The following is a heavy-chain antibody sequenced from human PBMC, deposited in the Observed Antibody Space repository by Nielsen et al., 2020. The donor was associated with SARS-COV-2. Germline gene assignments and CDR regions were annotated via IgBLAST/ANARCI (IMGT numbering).Heavy chain of an antibody. CDR3: AAYSSGWSLGGGD. V-gene: IGHV4-39*07. CDR2: LYYIGNT. Sequence: SETLSLTCTVSGGSISSSLSYWGWVRQPAGKGLEWIGSLYYIGNTYINPSLKSRVAMSVDTSKSQFSLRVSSVTAADTAVYYCAAYSSGWSLGGGDWGQGTLVTVSS. CDR1: GGSISSSLSY. J-gene: IGHJ4*02. D-gene: IGHD6-19*01.